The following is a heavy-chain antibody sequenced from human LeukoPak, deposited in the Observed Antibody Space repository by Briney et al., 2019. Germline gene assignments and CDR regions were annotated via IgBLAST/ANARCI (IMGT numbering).Heavy chain of an antibody. CDR1: GGTFSSYA. CDR3: ASPYSGSDLTYYYYGMDV. J-gene: IGHJ6*02. D-gene: IGHD1-26*01. V-gene: IGHV1-69*13. CDR2: IIPIFGTA. Sequence: GASVKVSCKASGGTFSSYAISWVRQAPGQGLEWMGGIIPIFGTANYAQKFQGRATITADESTSTAYMELSSLRSEDTAVYYCASPYSGSDLTYYYYGMDVWGQGTTVTVSS.